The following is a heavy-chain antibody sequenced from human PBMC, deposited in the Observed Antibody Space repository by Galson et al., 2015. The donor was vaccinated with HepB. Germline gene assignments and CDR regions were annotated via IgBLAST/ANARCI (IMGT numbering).Heavy chain of an antibody. Sequence: TLSLTCAVYGGSFSGYYWSWIRQPPGKGLEWIGEINHSGSTNYNPSLKSRVTISVDTSKNQFSLKLSSVTAADTAVYYCARGSRLYSRSSHGMDVWGQGTTVTVSS. CDR1: GGSFSGYY. V-gene: IGHV4-34*01. CDR2: INHSGST. J-gene: IGHJ6*02. CDR3: ARGSRLYSRSSHGMDV. D-gene: IGHD6-6*01.